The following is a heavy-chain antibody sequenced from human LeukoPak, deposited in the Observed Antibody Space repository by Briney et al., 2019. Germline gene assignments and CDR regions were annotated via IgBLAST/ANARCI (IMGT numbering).Heavy chain of an antibody. CDR1: GFTFSSYA. J-gene: IGHJ4*02. Sequence: PGGSLRLSCAASGFTFSSYAMSWVRQAPKKGLEWVSVISASGGSTYYADSVKGRFTISRDNAKNSLYLQMNSLRAEDTAVYYCARDVSSGSYYWGFDYWGQGTLVTVSS. D-gene: IGHD1-26*01. CDR2: ISASGGST. V-gene: IGHV3-23*01. CDR3: ARDVSSGSYYWGFDY.